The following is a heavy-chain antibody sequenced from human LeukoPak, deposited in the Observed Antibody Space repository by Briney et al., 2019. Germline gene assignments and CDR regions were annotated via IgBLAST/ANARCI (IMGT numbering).Heavy chain of an antibody. V-gene: IGHV3-11*06. Sequence: PGGSLSLSCAASGFTFSDYYMSWIRQAPGKGLEWVSYISSSSSYTNYADSVKGRFTISRDNAKNSLYLQMNSLRAEDTAVYYCARLGWATAPLDYWGQGTLVTVSS. D-gene: IGHD5-12*01. CDR1: GFTFSDYY. CDR2: ISSSSSYT. J-gene: IGHJ4*02. CDR3: ARLGWATAPLDY.